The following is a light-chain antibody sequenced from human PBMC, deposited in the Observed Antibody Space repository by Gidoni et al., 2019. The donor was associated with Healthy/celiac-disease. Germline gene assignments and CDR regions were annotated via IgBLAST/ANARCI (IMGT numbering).Light chain of an antibody. J-gene: IGKJ4*01. CDR2: DAS. CDR3: QQCNSYPLT. Sequence: DIQMTQSPSTLSASVGDRVTITCRASQSISSWLDWYQQKPGKAPKLLIYDASSLESGVPSRFSGSGSGTDFTLTISSLQPDDFATYYCQQCNSYPLTFGEGTKVEIK. CDR1: QSISSW. V-gene: IGKV1-5*01.